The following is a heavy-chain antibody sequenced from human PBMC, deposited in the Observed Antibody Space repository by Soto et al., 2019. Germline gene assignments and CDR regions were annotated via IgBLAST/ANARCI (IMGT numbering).Heavy chain of an antibody. CDR1: GYTFTSYY. D-gene: IGHD7-27*01. Sequence: GASVKGSCRASGYTFTSYYMHWVRQAPGQGLEWMGIINPSGGSTSYAQKFQGRVTMTRDTSTSTVYMELSSLRSEDTAVYYCARDLGRTFDYWGPGTLVTVSS. CDR2: INPSGGST. V-gene: IGHV1-46*03. CDR3: ARDLGRTFDY. J-gene: IGHJ4*02.